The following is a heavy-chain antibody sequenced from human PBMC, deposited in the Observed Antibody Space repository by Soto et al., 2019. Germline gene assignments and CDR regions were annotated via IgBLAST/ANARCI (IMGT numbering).Heavy chain of an antibody. CDR3: ARATPRPYDSSGIWTFDC. Sequence: GASVKVSCKASGYTFTSYGISWVRQAPGQGLEWMGWISAYNGNTNYAQKLQGRVTMTTDTSTSTAYMELRSLRSDDTAVYYCARATPRPYDSSGIWTFDCWGQGTLVTVSS. V-gene: IGHV1-18*01. CDR1: GYTFTSYG. D-gene: IGHD3-22*01. J-gene: IGHJ4*02. CDR2: ISAYNGNT.